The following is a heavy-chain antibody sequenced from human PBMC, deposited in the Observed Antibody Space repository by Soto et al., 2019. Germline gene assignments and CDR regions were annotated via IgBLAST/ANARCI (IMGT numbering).Heavy chain of an antibody. Sequence: PWETLSLTCNVSGGSMTTGSYFWSWIRQPPGKGLEWIGYVFRSGSVNYSPSFKSRVTISIDTSKNQFSLMLKSVTAADTAVYFCARARNRYFDYWGQGALVTVSS. CDR1: GGSMTTGSYF. CDR2: VFRSGSV. CDR3: ARARNRYFDY. J-gene: IGHJ4*02. D-gene: IGHD1-1*01. V-gene: IGHV4-61*01.